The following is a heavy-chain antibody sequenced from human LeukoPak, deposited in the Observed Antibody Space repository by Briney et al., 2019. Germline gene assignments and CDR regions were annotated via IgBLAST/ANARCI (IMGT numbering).Heavy chain of an antibody. V-gene: IGHV4-59*08. CDR1: GGSISSYY. Sequence: SETLSLTCTVSGGSISSYYWSWIRQPPGKGLEWIGYIYYSGSTNYNPSLKSRVTISVDTSKSQFSLKLSSVTAADTAVYYCARRSGRDAFDIWGQGTMVTVSS. CDR2: IYYSGST. J-gene: IGHJ3*02. CDR3: ARRSGRDAFDI. D-gene: IGHD1-14*01.